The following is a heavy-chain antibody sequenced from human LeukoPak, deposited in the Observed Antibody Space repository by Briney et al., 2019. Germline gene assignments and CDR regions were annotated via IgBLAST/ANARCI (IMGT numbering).Heavy chain of an antibody. CDR3: AKEGDYGDYVLPPHFDY. CDR1: GFTFSSYG. CDR2: ISYDGSNK. V-gene: IGHV3-30*18. D-gene: IGHD4-17*01. Sequence: SGGSLRLSCAVSGFTFSSYGMHWVRQAPGKGLEWVAVISYDGSNKYYADSVKGRFTISRDNSKNTLYLQMNSLRAEDTAVYYCAKEGDYGDYVLPPHFDYWGQGTLVTVSS. J-gene: IGHJ4*02.